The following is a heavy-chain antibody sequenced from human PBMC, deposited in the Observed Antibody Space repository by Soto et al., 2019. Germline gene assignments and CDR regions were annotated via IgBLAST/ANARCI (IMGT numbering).Heavy chain of an antibody. CDR3: AKISCSTINRYDP. CDR1: GFTFSSYG. CDR2: ISYDGSNK. D-gene: IGHD2-15*01. V-gene: IGHV3-30*18. Sequence: QVQLVESGGGVVQPGRSLRLSCAASGFTFSSYGMHWVRQAPGKGLEWVAVISYDGSNKYDADSVKGRFTISRDNSKNTLYLPMNSLRAEDTAVYYCAKISCSTINRYDPWGQGTLVTVSS. J-gene: IGHJ5*02.